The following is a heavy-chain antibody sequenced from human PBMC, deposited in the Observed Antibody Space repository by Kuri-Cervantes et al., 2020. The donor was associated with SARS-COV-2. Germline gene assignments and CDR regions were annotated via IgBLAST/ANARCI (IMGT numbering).Heavy chain of an antibody. D-gene: IGHD3-22*01. CDR1: GYTLTELS. J-gene: IGHJ4*02. CDR2: FDPEDGET. Sequence: ASVKVSCKVSGYTLTELSMHWVRQAPGKGLEWRGGFDPEDGETIYAQKFQGRVTITADKSTSTAHMELSSLRSEDTAVYYCARPYYYDSSGYYYYFDYWGQGTLVTVSS. V-gene: IGHV1-24*01. CDR3: ARPYYYDSSGYYYYFDY.